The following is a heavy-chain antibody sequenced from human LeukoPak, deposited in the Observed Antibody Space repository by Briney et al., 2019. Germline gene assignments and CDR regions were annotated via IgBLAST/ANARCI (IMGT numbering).Heavy chain of an antibody. Sequence: PGGSLRLSCAASGFTFDDYAMHWVRQAPGKGLEWVSGISWNSGSIGYADSVKGRFTISRDNAKKSLYLQMNSLGADDTAVYYCARGGGHCTSNSCSSLPLDYWGQGVLVTVS. J-gene: IGHJ4*02. CDR2: ISWNSGSI. D-gene: IGHD2-2*01. V-gene: IGHV3-9*01. CDR1: GFTFDDYA. CDR3: ARGGGHCTSNSCSSLPLDY.